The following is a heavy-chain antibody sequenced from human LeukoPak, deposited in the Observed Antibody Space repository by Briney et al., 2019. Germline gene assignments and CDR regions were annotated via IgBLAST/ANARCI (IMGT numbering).Heavy chain of an antibody. D-gene: IGHD1-26*01. CDR2: ISGSGGST. CDR1: GFTFSSYA. V-gene: IGHV3-23*01. Sequence: PGGSLRLSCAASGFTFSSYAMSWVRQAPGKGLEWVSAISGSGGSTYYADSVKGRFTVSRDNSKNTLYLQMNSLRAEDTAVYYCAKGSGYSGSPGAFDIWGQGTMVTVSS. CDR3: AKGSGYSGSPGAFDI. J-gene: IGHJ3*02.